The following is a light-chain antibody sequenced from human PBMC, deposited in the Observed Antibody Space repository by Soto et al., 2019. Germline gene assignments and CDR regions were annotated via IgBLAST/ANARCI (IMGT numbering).Light chain of an antibody. CDR2: YHSDSNK. CDR3: GTWHSNSKTHRV. CDR1: SGFSVGDFW. Sequence: QSVLTQPSSHSASSGASVRLTCMLCSGFSVGDFWIRWYQQKPGNPPRSRRYYHSDSNKGQGSGFPSRFSRSNDASANAGILRIAGLQPEDEADYYCGTWHSNSKTHRVFGGGTKLTVL. V-gene: IGLV5-52*01. J-gene: IGLJ3*02.